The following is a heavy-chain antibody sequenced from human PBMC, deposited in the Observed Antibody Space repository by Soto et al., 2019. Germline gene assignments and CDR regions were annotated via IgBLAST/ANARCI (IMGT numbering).Heavy chain of an antibody. CDR1: GFTFSDYN. V-gene: IGHV3-21*01. CDR2: ISSSSSYI. CDR3: AREKRWLLLHLFDY. D-gene: IGHD3-22*01. J-gene: IGHJ4*02. Sequence: GGSLRLSCAASGFTFSDYNMNWVRQAPGKGLEWVSSISSSSSYIYYADSVEGRFTISRDNAKNSLFLQMNSLRAEDTAVYYYAREKRWLLLHLFDYWCQGTLVTVSS.